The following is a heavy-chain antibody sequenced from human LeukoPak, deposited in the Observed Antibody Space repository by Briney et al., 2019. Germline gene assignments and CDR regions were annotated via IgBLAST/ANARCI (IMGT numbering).Heavy chain of an antibody. V-gene: IGHV3-49*04. CDR3: TLPGYYFDY. J-gene: IGHJ4*02. CDR2: IRSKAYGGTT. Sequence: GRSLRLSCTASGFTFGDYAMSWVRQAPGKGLEWVGFIRSKAYGGTTEYAASVKGRFTISRDDSKSIAYLQMNSLETEDTAVYYCTLPGYYFDYWGQGTLVTVSS. D-gene: IGHD3-10*01. CDR1: GFTFGDYA.